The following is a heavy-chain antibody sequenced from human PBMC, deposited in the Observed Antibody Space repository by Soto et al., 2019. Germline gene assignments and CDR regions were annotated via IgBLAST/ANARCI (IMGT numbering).Heavy chain of an antibody. J-gene: IGHJ1*01. CDR2: ISSDGGAI. V-gene: IGHV3-48*01. CDR3: ARNHGDYGLSGY. Sequence: EVQLVESGGGLIQPGGSLRLSCAGSGFTFSSYSLSWVRQAPGKGLEWLSYISSDGGAIYYADSVKGRFTISRDNAKNSQYLQMNILRAEDTAVYYCARNHGDYGLSGYWGQGTLVTVSS. D-gene: IGHD4-17*01. CDR1: GFTFSSYS.